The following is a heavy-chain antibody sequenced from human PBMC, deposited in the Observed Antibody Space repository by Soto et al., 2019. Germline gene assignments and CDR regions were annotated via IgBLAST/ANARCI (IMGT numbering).Heavy chain of an antibody. CDR2: ISGSGGST. Sequence: ESGGGLIQPGGSLRLSCAASGFTVSGNYITWVRQAPGKGLEWVSTISGSGGSTYYADSVKGRFTISRDNSKNTLYLQMNSLRAEDTAVYYCAKDSGGRTSWYGVGFDPWGQGTLVTVSS. CDR1: GFTVSGNY. CDR3: AKDSGGRTSWYGVGFDP. J-gene: IGHJ5*02. D-gene: IGHD6-13*01. V-gene: IGHV3-23*01.